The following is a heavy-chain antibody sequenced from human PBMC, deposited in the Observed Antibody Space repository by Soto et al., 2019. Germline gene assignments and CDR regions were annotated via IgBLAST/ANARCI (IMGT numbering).Heavy chain of an antibody. CDR2: FSAYNGHT. Sequence: ASVKVSCKASGYTFTSYGINWVRQAPGQGLEWFVWFSAYNGHTNYAQNFQGRITMTTDTSTSTAYMELRSLRSDDTAVYYCARAAAGEAFDIWGQGTMVTVSS. CDR3: ARAAAGEAFDI. CDR1: GYTFTSYG. J-gene: IGHJ3*02. V-gene: IGHV1-18*01. D-gene: IGHD3-10*01.